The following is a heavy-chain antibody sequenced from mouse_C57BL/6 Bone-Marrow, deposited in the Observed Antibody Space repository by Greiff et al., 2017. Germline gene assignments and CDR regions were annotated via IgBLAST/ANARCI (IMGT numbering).Heavy chain of an antibody. J-gene: IGHJ3*01. CDR2: IDPRSGKT. CDR3: ARSRNWAWFAY. V-gene: IGHV1-81*01. D-gene: IGHD4-1*01. CDR1: GYTFTSYG. Sequence: VQLQQSGAELARPGASVKLSCKASGYTFTSYGISGVKQRTGQGLEWIGEIDPRSGKTYYNEKFKGKATRTADKSSSTAYMELRSLTSEDSAVYFCARSRNWAWFAYWGQGTLVTVSA.